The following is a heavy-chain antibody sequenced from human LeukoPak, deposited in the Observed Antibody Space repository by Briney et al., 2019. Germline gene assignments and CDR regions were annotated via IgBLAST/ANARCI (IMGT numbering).Heavy chain of an antibody. Sequence: SETLSLTCTVSGGSISSYYWSWIRQPPGKGLEWIGYIYYSGSTNYSPSLKSRLTISVDTSKNQFSLKLSSVTAADTAVYYCARDRIGTPGTTAAFDIWGQGTLVTVSS. J-gene: IGHJ3*02. V-gene: IGHV4-59*01. CDR3: ARDRIGTPGTTAAFDI. CDR1: GGSISSYY. CDR2: IYYSGST. D-gene: IGHD1-1*01.